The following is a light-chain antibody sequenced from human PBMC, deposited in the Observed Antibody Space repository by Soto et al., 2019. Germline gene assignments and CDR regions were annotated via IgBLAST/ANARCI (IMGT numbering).Light chain of an antibody. Sequence: QSVLTQPPSASETPGQRVSISCSGSRSNIGNNDVSWYQHLPGTAPKLLIYGNNQRPSGVPERFSGSKSGTSASLAISGLRSDDEADYFCATWDDSLSGTYVFGTGTKVTVL. CDR1: RSNIGNND. V-gene: IGLV1-47*02. CDR2: GNN. CDR3: ATWDDSLSGTYV. J-gene: IGLJ1*01.